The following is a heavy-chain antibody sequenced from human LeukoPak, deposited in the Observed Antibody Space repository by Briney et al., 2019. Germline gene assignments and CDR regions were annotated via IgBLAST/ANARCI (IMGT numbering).Heavy chain of an antibody. CDR1: GYTFTSYY. D-gene: IGHD3-10*01. CDR2: INPSGGST. V-gene: IGHV1-46*01. CDR3: ARDSSNWFGELLLDY. Sequence: ASVKVSCKASGYTFTSYYMHWVRQAPGQGLEWMGIINPSGGSTSYAQKFQGRVTVTRDTSTSTVYMELSSLRSEDTAVYYCARDSSNWFGELLLDYWGQGTLVTVSS. J-gene: IGHJ4*02.